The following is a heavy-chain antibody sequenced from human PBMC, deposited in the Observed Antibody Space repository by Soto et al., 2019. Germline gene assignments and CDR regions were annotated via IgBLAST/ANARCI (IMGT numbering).Heavy chain of an antibody. CDR1: GYTFTSYG. CDR3: ARCGGSSSYYYYYDMDV. D-gene: IGHD6-6*01. Sequence: QVQLVQSGAEVKKPGASVKVSCKASGYTFTSYGISWVRQAPGQGLEWMGGISAYNGNTNYAQKLQGRVTITTDTSTSTAYMELRSLRSDDKAVYYCARCGGSSSYYYYYDMDVWGKGTTVTVSS. V-gene: IGHV1-18*01. CDR2: ISAYNGNT. J-gene: IGHJ6*03.